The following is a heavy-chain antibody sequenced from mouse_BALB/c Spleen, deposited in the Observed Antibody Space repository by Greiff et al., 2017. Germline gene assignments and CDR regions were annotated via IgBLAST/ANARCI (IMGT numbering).Heavy chain of an antibody. Sequence: EVKLEESGGDLVKPGGSLKLSCAASGFTFSSYGMSWVRQTPDKRLEWVATISSGGSYTYYPDSVKGRFTISRDNAKNTLYLQMSSLKSEDTAMYYCARHPLYGNYDAMDYWGQGTSVTVSS. CDR3: ARHPLYGNYDAMDY. V-gene: IGHV5-6*02. D-gene: IGHD2-10*02. CDR2: ISSGGSYT. J-gene: IGHJ4*01. CDR1: GFTFSSYG.